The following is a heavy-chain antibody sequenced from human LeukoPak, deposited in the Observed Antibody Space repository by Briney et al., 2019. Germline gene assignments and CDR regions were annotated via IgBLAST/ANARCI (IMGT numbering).Heavy chain of an antibody. D-gene: IGHD3-10*01. CDR2: INHSGST. CDR3: ARGRLGYYGSGSYNRPPSGAVFDY. Sequence: SETLSLTCSVSGYSISSGYYWGWIRQPPGKGLEWIGEINHSGSTNYNPSLKSGVTISVDTSKNQFSLKLSSVTAADTAVYYCARGRLGYYGSGSYNRPPSGAVFDYWGQGTLVTVSS. V-gene: IGHV4-38-2*02. J-gene: IGHJ4*02. CDR1: GYSISSGYY.